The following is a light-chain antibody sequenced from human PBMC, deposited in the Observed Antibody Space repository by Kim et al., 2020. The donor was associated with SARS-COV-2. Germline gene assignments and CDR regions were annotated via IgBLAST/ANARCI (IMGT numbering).Light chain of an antibody. Sequence: GDRVTLSCRASQSVSRCSAWYQQKPGKAPRLLIFDASSLASGVPARFSGSGSGTEFTLTISSLQPDDLAAYYCQQYNSYPYTLGRETEVDI. J-gene: IGKJ2*01. CDR1: QSVSRC. CDR2: DAS. V-gene: IGKV1-5*01. CDR3: QQYNSYPYT.